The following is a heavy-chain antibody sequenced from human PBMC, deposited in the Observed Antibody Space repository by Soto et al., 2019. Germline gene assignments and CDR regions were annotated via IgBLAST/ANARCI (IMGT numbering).Heavy chain of an antibody. V-gene: IGHV3-23*01. CDR1: GFSFGDYA. Sequence: EVQLLESGGGLVQPGGSLRLSCVASGFSFGDYAMTWVRQAPGKGLEWVSVITSNIYYTNSVKGRFTISRDNSKNTLYLQMNSLRAEDTAVYYCAKVAVLAARPFYYYGMDVWGQGTTVTVSS. CDR3: AKVAVLAARPFYYYGMDV. CDR2: ITSNI. D-gene: IGHD6-6*01. J-gene: IGHJ6*02.